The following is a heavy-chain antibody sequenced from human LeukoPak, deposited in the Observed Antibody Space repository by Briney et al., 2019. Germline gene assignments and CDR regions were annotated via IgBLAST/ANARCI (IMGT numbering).Heavy chain of an antibody. CDR3: AKCGGARGQYFYYMGI. D-gene: IGHD3-16*01. V-gene: IGHV3-23*01. CDR2: ISGSGGST. Sequence: GRSLRLSCAASGFTFSSYAMHWVRQAPGKGLEWVAAISGSGGSTYYADSVSGRFIISRDNYKNTLYLQMDRLRGEDTATYYWAKCGGARGQYFYYMGIWGKGTTVTVSS. CDR1: GFTFSSYA. J-gene: IGHJ6*03.